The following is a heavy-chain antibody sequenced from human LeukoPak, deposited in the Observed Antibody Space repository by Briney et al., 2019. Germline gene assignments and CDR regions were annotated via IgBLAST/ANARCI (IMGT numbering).Heavy chain of an antibody. J-gene: IGHJ4*02. CDR1: GFTFSSFS. D-gene: IGHD5-18*01. V-gene: IGHV3-23*01. CDR2: IPGIGATT. CDR3: AKERRRVDTAMVRSYYFEN. Sequence: ARSRRPSCAASGFTFSSFSISWVRQPPGNGLGWVGSIPGIGATTYYSDSVKGRFTISRDNSKNALSLQMNSLRAEDTAVYFCAKERRRVDTAMVRSYYFENWGQGTLVTVSS.